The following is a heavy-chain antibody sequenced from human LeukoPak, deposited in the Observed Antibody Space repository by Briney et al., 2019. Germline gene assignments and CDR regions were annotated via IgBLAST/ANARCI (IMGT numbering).Heavy chain of an antibody. D-gene: IGHD3-9*01. CDR1: GFTFSNAW. CDR2: IKSKTDGGTT. Sequence: GGSLRLSCAASGFTFSNAWMSWVRQAPGKGLEWVGRIKSKTDGGTTDYAAPVKGRFTISRDDSKNTLYLQTNSLKTEDTAVYYCTTDVAAPYYDILTGYSAKDYWGQGTLVTVSS. J-gene: IGHJ4*02. CDR3: TTDVAAPYYDILTGYSAKDY. V-gene: IGHV3-15*01.